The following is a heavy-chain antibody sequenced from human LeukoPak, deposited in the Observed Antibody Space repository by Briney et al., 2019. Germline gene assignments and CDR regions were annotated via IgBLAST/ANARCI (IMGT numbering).Heavy chain of an antibody. CDR1: GGSISSYY. D-gene: IGHD6-19*01. CDR3: ARVYSSGWYADWYFDL. Sequence: SETLSLTCTVSGGSISSYYWSWIRQPPGKGLEWIGYIYYSGSTNYNPSLKSRVTISVDTSKNQFSLKLSSVTAADTAVYYCARVYSSGWYADWYFDLWGRGTLVTVSP. J-gene: IGHJ2*01. CDR2: IYYSGST. V-gene: IGHV4-59*01.